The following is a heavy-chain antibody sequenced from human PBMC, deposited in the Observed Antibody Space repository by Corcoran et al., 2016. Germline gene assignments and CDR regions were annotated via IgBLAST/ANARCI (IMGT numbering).Heavy chain of an antibody. D-gene: IGHD2-21*02. J-gene: IGHJ4*02. CDR2: IWYDGSNK. Sequence: QVQLVESGGGVVQPGRSLRLSCAASGFTFSSYGMHWVRQAPGKGLEWVAVIWYDGSNKYYADSVKGRFTISRDNSKNKLYLQMNSLRAEETAVYSGAREWGKGVVVTATPYYWGQGTLVTVSS. CDR1: GFTFSSYG. CDR3: AREWGKGVVVTATPYY. V-gene: IGHV3-33*01.